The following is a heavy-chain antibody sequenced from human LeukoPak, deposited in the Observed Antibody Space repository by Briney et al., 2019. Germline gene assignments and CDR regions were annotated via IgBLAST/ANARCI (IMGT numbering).Heavy chain of an antibody. D-gene: IGHD1-26*01. Sequence: PSETLSLTCTVSGGSISSGTYYWGWVRQPPGKGLEWIGSIYYSGSTSYNPSLKSRVTISVDTSKNQFSLKLDSVTAADTAVYYCARNASDSGTSYFDDWGQGTLVTVAS. J-gene: IGHJ4*02. V-gene: IGHV4-39*01. CDR3: ARNASDSGTSYFDD. CDR1: GGSISSGTYY. CDR2: IYYSGST.